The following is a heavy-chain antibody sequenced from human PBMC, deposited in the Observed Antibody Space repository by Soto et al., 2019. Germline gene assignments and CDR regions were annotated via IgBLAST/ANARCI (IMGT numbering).Heavy chain of an antibody. V-gene: IGHV3-23*01. CDR2: VSGSGDST. Sequence: GSLRLSCAASAFTFSSYAMSWVRQAPGKGLEWVSAVSGSGDSTYYADSVKGRFTISRDNSKNTLYLQMDSLRAEDTAVYYCATYQQHPGGFEYWGQGTLVTVSS. CDR3: ATYQQHPGGFEY. D-gene: IGHD1-1*01. J-gene: IGHJ4*02. CDR1: AFTFSSYA.